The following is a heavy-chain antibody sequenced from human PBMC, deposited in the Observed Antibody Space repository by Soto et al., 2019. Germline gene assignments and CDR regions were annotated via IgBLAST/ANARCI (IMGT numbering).Heavy chain of an antibody. D-gene: IGHD3-16*01. Sequence: EVQLVESGGGLVQPGGSLRLSCAASGFTVSTEYMSWVRQAPGKGLEWVSVIYSGGSTFYADSVRGIFTISRDNYKNTVNLQMNSLRAEDTAVYNCARDAWATDYWGQGTLVTVSS. CDR1: GFTVSTEY. CDR2: IYSGGST. J-gene: IGHJ4*02. V-gene: IGHV3-66*01. CDR3: ARDAWATDY.